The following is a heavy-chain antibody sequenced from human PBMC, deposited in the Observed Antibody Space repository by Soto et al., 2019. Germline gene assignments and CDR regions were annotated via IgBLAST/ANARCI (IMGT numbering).Heavy chain of an antibody. J-gene: IGHJ6*03. V-gene: IGHV1-8*02. CDR3: ARVRFYYYYYYYMDV. D-gene: IGHD3-3*01. Sequence: ASVKVSCKASGYTFTSYAMHWVRQATGQGLEWMGWMNPNSGNTGYAQKFQGRVTMTRNTSISTAYMELSSLRSEDTAVYYCARVRFYYYYYYYMDVWGKGTTGTVSS. CDR2: MNPNSGNT. CDR1: GYTFTSYA.